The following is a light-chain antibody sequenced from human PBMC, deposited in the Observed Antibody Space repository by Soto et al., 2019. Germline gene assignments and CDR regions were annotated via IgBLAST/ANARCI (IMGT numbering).Light chain of an antibody. V-gene: IGLV1-44*01. CDR2: GND. J-gene: IGLJ1*01. CDR1: SSNIGSNA. CDR3: APWDDSLSGYV. Sequence: QSVLTQPPSVSGAPGQRVTISCSGSSSNIGSNAVNWYQQFPGTAPKLLIYGNDQRPSGVPDRFSGSKSGTSASLAISGLQSEDEADYYCAPWDDSLSGYVFGTGTKVTVL.